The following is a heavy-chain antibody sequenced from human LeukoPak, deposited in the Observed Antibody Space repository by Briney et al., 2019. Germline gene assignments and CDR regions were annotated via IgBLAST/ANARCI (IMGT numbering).Heavy chain of an antibody. J-gene: IGHJ6*03. D-gene: IGHD3-3*01. CDR3: ARERSGYSLVPSSKFNYYYMDV. Sequence: PGGSLRLSCAASGFTFADYGMNWVRQAPGKGLEWVSSISSSSSYIYYADSVKGRFTISRDNAKNSLFLQMNSLRAEDTAVYYCARERSGYSLVPSSKFNYYYMDVWGKGTTVTVSS. CDR1: GFTFADYG. V-gene: IGHV3-21*01. CDR2: ISSSSSYI.